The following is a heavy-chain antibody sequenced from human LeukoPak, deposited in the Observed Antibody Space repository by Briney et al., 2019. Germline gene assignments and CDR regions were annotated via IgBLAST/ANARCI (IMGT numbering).Heavy chain of an antibody. D-gene: IGHD6-13*01. CDR1: GFTFSSYW. CDR2: IKQDGSEK. Sequence: GGSLRLSCAASGFTFSSYWMNWVRQAPGKGLEWVANIKQDGSEKYYVDSVKGRFTVSRDNAKNSLYLQMNSLRAEDTAVYYCARDVSAAPDAFDIWGQGTMVTVSS. V-gene: IGHV3-7*01. J-gene: IGHJ3*02. CDR3: ARDVSAAPDAFDI.